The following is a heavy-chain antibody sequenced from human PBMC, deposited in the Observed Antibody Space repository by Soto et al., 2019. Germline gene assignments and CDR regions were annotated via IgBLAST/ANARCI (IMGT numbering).Heavy chain of an antibody. V-gene: IGHV3-23*01. Sequence: GGSLRLSCAASGFTFGAFAMAWVRQRPGNGLEWVSSLSGGGGSTSYNNSVRGRFTISRDNSNSTLFLQMNNLRAEDTAVYFCAKTLRATTVVTRYWYFDLWGRGTLVTVSS. D-gene: IGHD4-17*01. J-gene: IGHJ2*01. CDR1: GFTFGAFA. CDR3: AKTLRATTVVTRYWYFDL. CDR2: LSGGGGST.